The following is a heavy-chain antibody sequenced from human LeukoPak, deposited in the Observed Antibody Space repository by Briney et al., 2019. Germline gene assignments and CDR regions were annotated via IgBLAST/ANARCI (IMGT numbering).Heavy chain of an antibody. D-gene: IGHD6-19*01. CDR2: IYSGGST. J-gene: IGHJ6*02. CDR3: ARQFITYSSGWYSDYYYYYGMDV. V-gene: IGHV3-53*01. Sequence: GGSLRLSCAVSGFTFSDYAVHWVRQAPGKGLEWVSVIYSGGSTYYADSVKGRFTISRDNSKNTLYLQMNSLRAEDTAVYYCARQFITYSSGWYSDYYYYYGMDVWGQGTTVTVSS. CDR1: GFTFSDYA.